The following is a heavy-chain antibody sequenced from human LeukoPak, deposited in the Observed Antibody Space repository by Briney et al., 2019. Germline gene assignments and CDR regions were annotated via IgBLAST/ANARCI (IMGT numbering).Heavy chain of an antibody. CDR3: AKDSREVQELDY. Sequence: PGGSLRLSCAASGFTFSSYAMSWVRQAPGKGLEWVSAISGSGGSTYYADSGKGRFTISRDNSKNTLYLQMNSLRAEDTAVYYCAKDSREVQELDYWGQGTLVTVSS. V-gene: IGHV3-23*01. CDR1: GFTFSSYA. D-gene: IGHD1-26*01. CDR2: ISGSGGST. J-gene: IGHJ4*02.